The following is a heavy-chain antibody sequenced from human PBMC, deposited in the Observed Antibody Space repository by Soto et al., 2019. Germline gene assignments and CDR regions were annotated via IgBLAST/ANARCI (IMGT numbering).Heavy chain of an antibody. J-gene: IGHJ5*02. V-gene: IGHV3-23*01. CDR2: INTSGGST. Sequence: EVPLLESGGDLVQPGGSLRLSCAASGFTFSTYAMSCVRQAPGKGLEWVSTINTSGGSTYYADSVKGRFTISRDNSKNTLYLQMNSLRPEDTAVYYCAKFYGGKSAHTYTIDPWGQGTLVTVSS. CDR3: AKFYGGKSAHTYTIDP. D-gene: IGHD2-15*01. CDR1: GFTFSTYA.